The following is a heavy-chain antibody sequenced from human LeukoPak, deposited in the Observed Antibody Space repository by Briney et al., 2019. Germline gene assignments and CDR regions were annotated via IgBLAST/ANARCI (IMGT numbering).Heavy chain of an antibody. CDR1: GYTFTSYA. CDR3: ATYHYDSRSNNFDY. V-gene: IGHV7-4-1*02. D-gene: IGHD3-22*01. J-gene: IGHJ4*02. CDR2: INTNTGNP. Sequence: ASVKVSCKASGYTFTSYAMNWVRQAPGQGLEWMGWINTNTGNPTYAQGFTGRFVFSLDTSVSTAYLQISSLKAEDTAVYYCATYHYDSRSNNFDYWGQGTLVTVSS.